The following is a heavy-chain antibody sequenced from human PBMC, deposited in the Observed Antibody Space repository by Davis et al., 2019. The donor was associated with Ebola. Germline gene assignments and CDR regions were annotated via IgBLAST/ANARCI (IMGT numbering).Heavy chain of an antibody. CDR1: GGSFSGYY. V-gene: IGHV4-34*01. J-gene: IGHJ4*02. Sequence: MPSETLSLTCAVYGGSFSGYYWSWIRQPPGKGLEWIGEINHSGSTNYNPSLKSRVTISVDTSKNQFSLKLSSVTAADTAVYYCARDSGYSYGLDYWGQGTLVTVSS. D-gene: IGHD5-18*01. CDR3: ARDSGYSYGLDY. CDR2: INHSGST.